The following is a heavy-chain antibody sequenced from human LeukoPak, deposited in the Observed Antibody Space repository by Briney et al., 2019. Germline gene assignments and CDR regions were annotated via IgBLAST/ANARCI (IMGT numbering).Heavy chain of an antibody. D-gene: IGHD2-2*01. CDR3: AKVGPLSSTIGLRTDY. J-gene: IGHJ4*02. CDR1: GFTFSSYG. Sequence: GGSLRLSCAASGFTFSSYGMHWVRQAPGKGLEWVAFIRYDGSNKYYADSVKGRFTISRDNSKTTLYLQMNSLRAEDTAVYYCAKVGPLSSTIGLRTDYWGQGTLVTVSS. CDR2: IRYDGSNK. V-gene: IGHV3-30*02.